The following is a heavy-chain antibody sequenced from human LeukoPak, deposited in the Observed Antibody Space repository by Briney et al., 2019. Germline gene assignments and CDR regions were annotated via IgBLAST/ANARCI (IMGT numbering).Heavy chain of an antibody. J-gene: IGHJ4*02. V-gene: IGHV1-69*04. D-gene: IGHD5-24*01. CDR3: AREACREMGHMWPRLGGQDCRYDF. Sequence: WASVKVSCTASGGTFMGGTFNNYAINWVRQAPGQGLEWVGRIITSLGIANQPQKFQGRVTITADDSASTAYMDLSSLRSDDTAMYYCAREACREMGHMWPRLGGQDCRYDFWGQGTLVTVAS. CDR2: IITSLGIA. CDR1: GGTFMGGTFNNYA.